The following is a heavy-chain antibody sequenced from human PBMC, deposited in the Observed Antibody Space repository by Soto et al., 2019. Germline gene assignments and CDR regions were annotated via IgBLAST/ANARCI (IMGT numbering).Heavy chain of an antibody. Sequence: GGSLRLSCAASGFSLNDYGMHWVRQPPGKGLEWVADISYDGRNKYYTDSVRGRFTISRDISKGTLYLQMNSLRAEDTAVYYRAKDRGMVRGVNHWGQGTLVTVSS. CDR2: ISYDGRNK. V-gene: IGHV3-30*18. D-gene: IGHD3-10*01. J-gene: IGHJ5*02. CDR1: GFSLNDYG. CDR3: AKDRGMVRGVNH.